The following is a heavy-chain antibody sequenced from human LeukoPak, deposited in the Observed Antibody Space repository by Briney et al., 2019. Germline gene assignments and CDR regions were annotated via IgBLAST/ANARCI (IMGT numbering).Heavy chain of an antibody. CDR1: GFTFSGYT. CDR3: VRYYNALDV. J-gene: IGHJ3*01. Sequence: GGSLRLSCAASGFTFSGYTMNWVRQVPGKGLEWVSSIRSSGDDIFYGDSVKGRFTIFRDNAKNSLYLQMNSLRADDSAVYYCVRYYNALDVWGHGTMVTVS. CDR2: IRSSGDDI. V-gene: IGHV3-21*01. D-gene: IGHD3-10*01.